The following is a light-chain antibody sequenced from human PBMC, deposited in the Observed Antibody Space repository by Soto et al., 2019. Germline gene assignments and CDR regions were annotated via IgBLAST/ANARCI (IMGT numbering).Light chain of an antibody. J-gene: IGKJ2*01. CDR3: QQYDDLPRT. Sequence: DVQMTQSPSSLSASVGERVTITCQASQDISNYLNWYQQKPGKAPKLLIYDASNLETGVPSRFSGSGSGTDFTFTISSLQPEDIGTYYCQQYDDLPRTFGQGTKVDIK. V-gene: IGKV1-33*01. CDR2: DAS. CDR1: QDISNY.